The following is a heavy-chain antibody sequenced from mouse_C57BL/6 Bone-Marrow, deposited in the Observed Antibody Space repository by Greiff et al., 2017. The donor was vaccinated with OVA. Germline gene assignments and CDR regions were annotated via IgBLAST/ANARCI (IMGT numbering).Heavy chain of an antibody. CDR1: GFTFNTYA. D-gene: IGHD2-5*01. J-gene: IGHJ4*01. CDR2: IRSKSSNYAT. Sequence: EVQVVESGGGLVQPKGSLKLSCAASGFTFNTYAMHWVRQAPGKGLEWVARIRSKSSNYATYYADSVKDRFTISRDDSQSMLYLQMNNLKTEDTAMYYCVREAYYSNQYYAMDYWGQGTSVTVSS. V-gene: IGHV10-3*01. CDR3: VREAYYSNQYYAMDY.